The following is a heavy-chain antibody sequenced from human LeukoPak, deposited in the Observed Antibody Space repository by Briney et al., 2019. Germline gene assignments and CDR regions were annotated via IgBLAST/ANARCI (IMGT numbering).Heavy chain of an antibody. J-gene: IGHJ4*02. CDR3: ARDRAWNYFDY. D-gene: IGHD3-3*01. Sequence: GASVKVSCKASGYTFTSYYMHWVRQAPGQGLEWMGIINPSGGSTSYAQKFQGRVTMTRDTSTSTAYMELSSLRSEDTAVYYCARDRAWNYFDYWGQGTLVTVSS. CDR2: INPSGGST. V-gene: IGHV1-46*01. CDR1: GYTFTSYY.